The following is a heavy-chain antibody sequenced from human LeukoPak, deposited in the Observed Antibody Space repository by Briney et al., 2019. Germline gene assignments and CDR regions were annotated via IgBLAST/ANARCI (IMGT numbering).Heavy chain of an antibody. D-gene: IGHD3-3*01. V-gene: IGHV3-21*01. CDR2: ISSSSSYI. Sequence: GGSLRRSCAASGFTFSSYSMNWVRQAPGKGLEWGSSISSSSSYIYYADSVKGRFNISRDNAKNSLYLQMNSLRAEDTAVYYCARARFSAAGWFDPWGQGTLVTVSS. CDR1: GFTFSSYS. CDR3: ARARFSAAGWFDP. J-gene: IGHJ5*02.